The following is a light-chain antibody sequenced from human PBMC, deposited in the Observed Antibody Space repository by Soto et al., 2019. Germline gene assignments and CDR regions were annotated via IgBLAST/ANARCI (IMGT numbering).Light chain of an antibody. J-gene: IGKJ1*01. CDR3: QLYGSSPWT. V-gene: IGKV3-20*01. CDR2: GAS. Sequence: EIVLTQSPATLSLSPGEGATLSCRASQSVSSTFLAWYQHKPGRPPRLLIYGASSRATDIPDRFSGGGSGTYFTLTIIRLEPEDFAVYYCQLYGSSPWTFGQGTKVEIK. CDR1: QSVSSTF.